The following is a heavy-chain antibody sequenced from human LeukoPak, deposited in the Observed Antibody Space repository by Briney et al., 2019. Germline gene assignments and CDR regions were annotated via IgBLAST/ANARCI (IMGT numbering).Heavy chain of an antibody. CDR2: IYHSGST. Sequence: PSETLSLTCAVSGYSISSGYYWGWIRQPPGKGLEWIGSIYHSGSTYYNPSLKSRVTISVDTSKNQFSLKLSSVTAADTAVYYCARDRWFGKLAPLDYWGQGTLVTVSS. CDR1: GYSISSGYY. V-gene: IGHV4-38-2*02. J-gene: IGHJ4*02. CDR3: ARDRWFGKLAPLDY. D-gene: IGHD3-10*01.